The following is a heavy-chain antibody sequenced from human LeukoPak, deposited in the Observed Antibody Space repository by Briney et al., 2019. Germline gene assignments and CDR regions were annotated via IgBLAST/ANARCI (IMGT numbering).Heavy chain of an antibody. CDR2: IWYDGSDE. J-gene: IGHJ4*02. V-gene: IGHV3-33*01. CDR1: GFTFSSHG. D-gene: IGHD3-22*01. CDR3: ARDGGYHSSGSFDY. Sequence: GGCLRLSCAASGFTFSSHGMHWVRQAPGKGWEWVSIIWYDGSDEYCADAVKGRFTISGDNSKNTLYLRKKSMRAEDTAVYYGARDGGYHSSGSFDYWGQGTLVTVSS.